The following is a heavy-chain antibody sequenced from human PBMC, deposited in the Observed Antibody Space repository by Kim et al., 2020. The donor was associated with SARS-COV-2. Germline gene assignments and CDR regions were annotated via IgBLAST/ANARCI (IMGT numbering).Heavy chain of an antibody. CDR3: ARESETRTRLLDS. D-gene: IGHD1-1*01. CDR1: GGIFSNYT. Sequence: SVKVSCRTSGGIFSNYTVSWVRQAPGQGLEWMGGIMPMFRTASYAQKFQGRVTITADESTSTAYMEVRSLRSEDTAMYFCARESETRTRLLDSWAQGTL. V-gene: IGHV1-69*13. J-gene: IGHJ4*02. CDR2: IMPMFRTA.